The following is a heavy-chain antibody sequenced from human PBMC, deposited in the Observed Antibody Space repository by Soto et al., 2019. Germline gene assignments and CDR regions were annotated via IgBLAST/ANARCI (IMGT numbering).Heavy chain of an antibody. V-gene: IGHV1-69*13. CDR2: IIPIFGTA. CDR1: GGTFSSYA. Sequence: ASVKVSCKASGGTFSSYAISWVRQAPGQGLEWMGGIIPIFGTANYAQKFQGRVTITADESTSTAYMELSSLRSEDTAVYYCARDRPPGMVRGGVLDYWGQGTLVTVSS. D-gene: IGHD3-10*01. CDR3: ARDRPPGMVRGGVLDY. J-gene: IGHJ4*02.